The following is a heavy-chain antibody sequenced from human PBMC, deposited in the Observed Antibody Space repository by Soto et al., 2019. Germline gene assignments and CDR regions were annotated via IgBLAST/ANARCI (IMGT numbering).Heavy chain of an antibody. V-gene: IGHV3-30-3*01. D-gene: IGHD3-9*01. Sequence: GGSLRLSCAASGFTFSSYAMHWVRQAPGKGLEWVAVISYDGSNKYYADSVKGRFTISRDNSKNTLYLQMNSLRAEDTAVYYCARDGGYDILTGYFDYWGQGTLVTVSS. J-gene: IGHJ4*02. CDR2: ISYDGSNK. CDR1: GFTFSSYA. CDR3: ARDGGYDILTGYFDY.